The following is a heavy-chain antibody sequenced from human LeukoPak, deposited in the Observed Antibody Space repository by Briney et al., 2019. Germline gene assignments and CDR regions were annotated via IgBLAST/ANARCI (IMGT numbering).Heavy chain of an antibody. CDR3: ARVSLNWNYADY. J-gene: IGHJ4*02. CDR1: GYSISSGYY. Sequence: SETLSLTCTVSGYSISSGYYWGWIRQPPGQGLEWIGSIYHSGSTYHNPSLKSRVTISVDTSKNQFSLKLSSVTAADTAVYYCARVSLNWNYADYWGQGTLVTVSS. V-gene: IGHV4-38-2*02. CDR2: IYHSGST. D-gene: IGHD1-20*01.